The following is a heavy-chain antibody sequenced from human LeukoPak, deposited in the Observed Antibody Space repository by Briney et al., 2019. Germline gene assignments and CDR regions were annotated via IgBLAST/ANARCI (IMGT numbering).Heavy chain of an antibody. J-gene: IGHJ4*02. CDR2: INPNSGGT. V-gene: IGHV1-2*02. CDR3: ARADYDSYPYDY. CDR1: GYTFTGYY. Sequence: ASVKVPCKASGYTFTGYYLHWERQAPGQGLELMGWINPNSGGTNYAQKFQGRVTITADESTSTAYMELSSLRSEDTAVYYCARADYDSYPYDYWGQGTLVTVSS. D-gene: IGHD3-3*01.